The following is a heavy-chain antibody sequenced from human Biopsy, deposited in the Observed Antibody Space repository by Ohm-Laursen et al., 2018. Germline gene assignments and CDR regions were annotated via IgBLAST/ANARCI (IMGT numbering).Heavy chain of an antibody. J-gene: IGHJ1*01. Sequence: ASVKVSCKVPGGTFSNYGVNWVRQAPGQGLEWLGGNIPILGTGNYAQKFQDRVTVAADTSTSTATMELRSLRSDDTAVYYCATKLTGYFHHWGQGTLVIVSS. CDR2: NIPILGTG. CDR3: ATKLTGYFHH. D-gene: IGHD3-9*01. V-gene: IGHV1-69*06. CDR1: GGTFSNYG.